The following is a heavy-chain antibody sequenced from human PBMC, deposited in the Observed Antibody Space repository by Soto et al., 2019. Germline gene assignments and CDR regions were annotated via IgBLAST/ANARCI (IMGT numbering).Heavy chain of an antibody. CDR2: MNPNSGNT. J-gene: IGHJ6*03. V-gene: IGHV1-8*01. CDR3: ARGHYSNYLPRVLYYYMDV. Sequence: ASVKVSCKASGYTFTSYDINWVRQATGQGLEWMGWMNPNSGNTGYAQKFQGRVTLTRNTSISTAYMELSSLRSEDTAVYYCARGHYSNYLPRVLYYYMDVWGKGTTVTVSS. CDR1: GYTFTSYD. D-gene: IGHD4-4*01.